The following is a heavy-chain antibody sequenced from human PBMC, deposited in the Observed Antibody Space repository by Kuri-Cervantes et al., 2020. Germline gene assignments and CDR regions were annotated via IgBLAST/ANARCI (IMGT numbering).Heavy chain of an antibody. CDR1: GYTFTSYG. D-gene: IGHD6-13*01. CDR3: ASKTYSSSWWVTVDYCYGMDV. Sequence: ASVKVSCKASGYTFTSYGISWVRQAPGQGLEWMGWISAYNGNTNYAQKLQGRVTMTTDTSISTAYMELSRLRSDDTAVYYCASKTYSSSWWVTVDYCYGMDVWGQGTTVTVSS. V-gene: IGHV1-18*01. CDR2: ISAYNGNT. J-gene: IGHJ6*02.